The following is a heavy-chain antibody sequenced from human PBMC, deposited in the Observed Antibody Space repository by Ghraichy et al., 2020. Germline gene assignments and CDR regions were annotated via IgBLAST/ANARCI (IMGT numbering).Heavy chain of an antibody. J-gene: IGHJ5*02. D-gene: IGHD3-22*01. CDR2: FDPEDGET. CDR3: ARYDSRSGQFDP. V-gene: IGHV1-24*01. Sequence: ASVKVSCKVSGYTLTELSMHWVRQAPGKGLEWMGGFDPEDGETIYAQKFQGRVTMTEDTSTDTAYMELSSLRSEDTAVYYCARYDSRSGQFDPWGQGTLVTVSS. CDR1: GYTLTELS.